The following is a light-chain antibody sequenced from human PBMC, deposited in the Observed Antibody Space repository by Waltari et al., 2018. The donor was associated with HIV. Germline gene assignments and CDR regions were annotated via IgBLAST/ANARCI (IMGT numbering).Light chain of an antibody. V-gene: IGLV2-8*01. CDR1: STDVGGYNY. CDR2: EVS. Sequence: QSALTQPPSASGSPGQSVTISCTGTSTDVGGYNYVSWYQQHPGKAPKPMSYEVSQRPSGVPDRFCGYKSGNRADLTVTGLQAEDEAEYYCSSYAGRITWMFGGGTKLTV. CDR3: SSYAGRITWM. J-gene: IGLJ3*02.